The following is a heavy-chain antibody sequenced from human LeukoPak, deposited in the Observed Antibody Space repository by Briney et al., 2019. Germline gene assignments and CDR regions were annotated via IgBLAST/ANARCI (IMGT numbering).Heavy chain of an antibody. CDR3: ARDPGYCSGGSCYFDY. V-gene: IGHV6-1*01. J-gene: IGHJ4*02. Sequence: SQTLSLTCAISGDSVYSNSAAWNWIRRSPSRGLEWLGRTYYRSKWNNDYAVSVKSRITINPDTSKNQFSLQLNSVTPEDTAVYYCARDPGYCSGGSCYFDYWGQGTLVTVSS. CDR2: TYYRSKWNN. D-gene: IGHD2-15*01. CDR1: GDSVYSNSAA.